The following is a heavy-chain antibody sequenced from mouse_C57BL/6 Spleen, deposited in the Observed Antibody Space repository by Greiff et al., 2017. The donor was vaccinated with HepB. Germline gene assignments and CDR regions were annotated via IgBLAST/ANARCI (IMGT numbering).Heavy chain of an antibody. CDR3: ARSGGLRSWYFDV. D-gene: IGHD2-4*01. Sequence: QVQLQQSGAELVKPGASVKMSCKASGYTFTSYWITWVKQRPGQGPEWIGDIYPGSGSTNYNEKFKSKATLTVDTSSSTAYMQLSSLTSEDSAVYYCARSGGLRSWYFDVWGTGTTVTVSS. V-gene: IGHV1-55*01. CDR2: IYPGSGST. CDR1: GYTFTSYW. J-gene: IGHJ1*03.